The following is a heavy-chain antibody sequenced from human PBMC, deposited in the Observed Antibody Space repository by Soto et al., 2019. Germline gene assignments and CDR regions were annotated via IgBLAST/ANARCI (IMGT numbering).Heavy chain of an antibody. CDR2: IRSTANSYAT. CDR3: ARGVYDFWNGHPKGLDY. V-gene: IGHV3-73*02. Sequence: EVQLVESGGGFVQPGGSLKLSCAASGFTFSGSAMTWVRQASGKGLEWVGRIRSTANSYATANVVSVKGRFTISRDDSRNTAYLQMNSLKTEDTAVYYCARGVYDFWNGHPKGLDYWGQGTVVTVSS. J-gene: IGHJ4*02. D-gene: IGHD3-3*01. CDR1: GFTFSGSA.